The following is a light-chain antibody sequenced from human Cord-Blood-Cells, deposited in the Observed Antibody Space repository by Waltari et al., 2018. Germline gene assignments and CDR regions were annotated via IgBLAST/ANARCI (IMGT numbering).Light chain of an antibody. V-gene: IGLV2-14*01. CDR1: SRDVGGFTY. Sequence: QSALTQPASGSGSPGQSLTISCTGTSRDVGGFTYVSWYQQHPGKAPKLMIYDVSNRPSGVSNRFSGSKSGNTASLTISGLQAEDEADYYCSSYTSSSTLVFGGGTKLTVL. CDR3: SSYTSSSTLV. CDR2: DVS. J-gene: IGLJ3*02.